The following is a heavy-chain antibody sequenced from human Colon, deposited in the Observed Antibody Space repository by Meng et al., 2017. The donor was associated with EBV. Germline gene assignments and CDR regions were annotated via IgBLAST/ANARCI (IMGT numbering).Heavy chain of an antibody. CDR1: GGSISSSHYY. Sequence: HLQLPKPGPGLVSPSKPLSLTCIVSGGSISSSHYYWGWVRQPPGKGLQWIGTIHHSGSTSYNPSLQSRVTMFVDTSKNQFSLMLTSVTATDTAVYYCARRRGGSGRDCWGQGTLVTVSS. CDR3: ARRRGGSGRDC. V-gene: IGHV4-39*01. D-gene: IGHD3-10*01. J-gene: IGHJ4*02. CDR2: IHHSGST.